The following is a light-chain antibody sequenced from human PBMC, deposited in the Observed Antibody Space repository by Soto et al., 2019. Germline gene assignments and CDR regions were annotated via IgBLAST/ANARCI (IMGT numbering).Light chain of an antibody. Sequence: DIQMTQSPSTLSASVGDRVIITCRASQSISSWLAWYQQKPGKAPKLLIYKASTLESGVTSRFSGSGSGTEFTLTISSLQPDDFATYYCRQYSTYWSFGQGTKVEIK. CDR3: RQYSTYWS. J-gene: IGKJ1*01. V-gene: IGKV1-5*03. CDR1: QSISSW. CDR2: KAS.